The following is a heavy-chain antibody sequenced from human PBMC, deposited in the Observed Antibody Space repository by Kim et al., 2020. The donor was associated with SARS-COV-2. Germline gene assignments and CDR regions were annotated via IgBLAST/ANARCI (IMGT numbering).Heavy chain of an antibody. CDR1: GYTFTSYA. CDR2: INTNTGNP. J-gene: IGHJ5*02. D-gene: IGHD3-10*01. CDR3: ARDPKVRGVYNWFDP. V-gene: IGHV7-4-1*02. Sequence: ASVKVSCKASGYTFTSYAMNWVRQAPGQGLEWMGWINTNTGNPTYAQGFTGRFVFSLDTSVSTAYLQISSLKAEDTAVYYCARDPKVRGVYNWFDPWAQGTLVTVSS.